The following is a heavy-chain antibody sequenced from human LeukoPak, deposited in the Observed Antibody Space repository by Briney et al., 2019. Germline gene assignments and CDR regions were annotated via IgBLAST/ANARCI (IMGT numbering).Heavy chain of an antibody. CDR1: GFTFSDYY. Sequence: GGSLRLSCAASGFTFSDYYMSWIRQAPGKGLEWVSYISSSGSTIYYADSVKGRFTISKDNSKNTLYLQMNSLRIEDTAMYYCTRESGSSFDYWGQGTLVTVSS. CDR2: ISSSGSTI. CDR3: TRESGSSFDY. V-gene: IGHV3-11*04. J-gene: IGHJ4*02. D-gene: IGHD6-6*01.